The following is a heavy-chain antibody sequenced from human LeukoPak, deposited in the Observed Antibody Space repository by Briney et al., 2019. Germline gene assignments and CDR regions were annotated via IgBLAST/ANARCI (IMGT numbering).Heavy chain of an antibody. CDR2: INAGNGNT. V-gene: IGHV1-3*01. J-gene: IGHJ4*02. D-gene: IGHD5-12*01. CDR1: GYTFTSYA. Sequence: ASVKVSCKASGYTFTSYAMHWVRQAPGQRLEWMGWINAGNGNTKYSQKFQGRVTITRDTSASTAYMELSSLRSEDTGVYYYALATITAPFGYWGQGTLVTVSS. CDR3: ALATITAPFGY.